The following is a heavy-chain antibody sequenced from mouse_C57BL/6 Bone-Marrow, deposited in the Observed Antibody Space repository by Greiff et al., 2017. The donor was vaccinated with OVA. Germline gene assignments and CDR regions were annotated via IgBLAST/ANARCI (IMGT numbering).Heavy chain of an antibody. CDR3: ASRGTTVVEAWFAC. V-gene: IGHV5-6*01. Sequence: EVQGVESGGDLVKPGGSLKLSCAASGFTFSSYGMSWVRQTPDKRLEWVATISSGGSYTYYTDSVKGRFTISRDNAKNTLYLQLGSLKSEDTAMYYCASRGTTVVEAWFACWGQGTLVTVSA. J-gene: IGHJ3*01. CDR2: ISSGGSYT. D-gene: IGHD1-1*01. CDR1: GFTFSSYG.